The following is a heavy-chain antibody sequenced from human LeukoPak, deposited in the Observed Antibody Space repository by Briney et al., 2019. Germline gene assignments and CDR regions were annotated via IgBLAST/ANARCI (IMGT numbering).Heavy chain of an antibody. V-gene: IGHV3-7*01. D-gene: IGHD2-8*01. CDR3: ARDIVLMVYAIRYYYYGMDV. CDR2: IKQDGSEK. Sequence: GGSLRLSCAASGFTFSSYWMSWVRQAPGKGLEWVANIKQDGSEKYYVDSVKGRFTISRDNAKNSPYLQMNSLRAEDTAVYYCARDIVLMVYAIRYYYYGMDVWGQGTTVTVSS. J-gene: IGHJ6*02. CDR1: GFTFSSYW.